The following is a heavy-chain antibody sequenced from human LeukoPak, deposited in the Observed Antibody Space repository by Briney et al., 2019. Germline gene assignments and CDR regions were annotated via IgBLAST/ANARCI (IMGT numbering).Heavy chain of an antibody. J-gene: IGHJ4*02. Sequence: SETLSLTCTVSGASVSSYYWGWIRQPAGKGLEWIGRIYTSGNTNYNPSLKSRVTISRDTSKNQFSLRLTSVTAADKAVYYCARDDGGNYHFDYWGQGTLVTVSS. CDR1: GASVSSYY. CDR2: IYTSGNT. CDR3: ARDDGGNYHFDY. V-gene: IGHV4-4*07. D-gene: IGHD4-23*01.